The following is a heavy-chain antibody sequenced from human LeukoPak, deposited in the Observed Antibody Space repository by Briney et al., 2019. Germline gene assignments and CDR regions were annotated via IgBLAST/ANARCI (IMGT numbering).Heavy chain of an antibody. J-gene: IGHJ4*02. Sequence: GRSLRLSCAASGFTFSRYTMHWVRQAPGKGLECVAIVLYDGSDKDYADSVKGRFTISRDNSKNTMYLQMNSLTAEDTAVYYCARGGLFHYDSSGFDYWGQGTLVTASS. CDR2: VLYDGSDK. D-gene: IGHD3-22*01. V-gene: IGHV3-30-3*01. CDR3: ARGGLFHYDSSGFDY. CDR1: GFTFSRYT.